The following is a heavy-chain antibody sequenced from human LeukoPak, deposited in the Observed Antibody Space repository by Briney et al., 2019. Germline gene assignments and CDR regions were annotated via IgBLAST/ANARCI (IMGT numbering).Heavy chain of an antibody. D-gene: IGHD1-1*01. V-gene: IGHV4-4*07. CDR2: ICTSGST. CDR3: ARDGNSYYYYYMDV. Sequence: SETLSLTCTVSGGSISSYYWSWIRQPAGKGLEWIGRICTSGSTNYNPSLKSRVTMSVDTSKNQFSLKLSSVTAADTAVYYCARDGNSYYYYYMDVWGKGTTVTISS. J-gene: IGHJ6*03. CDR1: GGSISSYY.